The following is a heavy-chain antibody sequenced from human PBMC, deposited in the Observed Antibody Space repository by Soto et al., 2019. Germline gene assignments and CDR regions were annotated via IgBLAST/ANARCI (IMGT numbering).Heavy chain of an antibody. CDR1: GFTFSSYA. D-gene: IGHD1-26*01. J-gene: IGHJ6*02. Sequence: GGSLRLSCAASGFTFSSYAMSWVRQAPGKGLEWVSAISGSGGSTYYADSVKGRFTISRDNSKNTLYLQMNSLRAEDTAVYYCAKSLEGATTTHYYYGMDVWGQGTTVTVSS. CDR2: ISGSGGST. V-gene: IGHV3-23*01. CDR3: AKSLEGATTTHYYYGMDV.